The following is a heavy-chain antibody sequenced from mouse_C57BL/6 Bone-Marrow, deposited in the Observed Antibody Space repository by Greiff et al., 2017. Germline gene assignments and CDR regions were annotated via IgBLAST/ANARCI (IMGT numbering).Heavy chain of an antibody. Sequence: EVKLQESGPELVKPGASVKISCKASGYSFTGYYMNWVKQSPEKSLEWIGEINPSTGGTTYNQKFKAKATLTVDKSSSTAYMQLKSLTSEDSAVYYCARGVYYSNAWFAYWGQGTLVTVSA. CDR2: INPSTGGT. J-gene: IGHJ3*01. CDR1: GYSFTGYY. D-gene: IGHD2-5*01. V-gene: IGHV1-42*01. CDR3: ARGVYYSNAWFAY.